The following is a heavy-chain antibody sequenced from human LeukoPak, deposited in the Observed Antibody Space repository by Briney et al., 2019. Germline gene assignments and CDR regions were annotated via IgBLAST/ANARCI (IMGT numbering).Heavy chain of an antibody. CDR3: ARHRYFDWLMHT. J-gene: IGHJ5*02. V-gene: IGHV1-18*01. CDR1: GYTFTDFA. D-gene: IGHD3-9*01. CDR2: INTYIGKT. Sequence: VASVKVSFMASGYTFTDFAINWVRQAPGQGLEWMGWINTYIGKTNYAQKFQGRVTMTTDTATSAAYMELRSLRSDDTAVYYCARHRYFDWLMHTWGQGTLVTVSS.